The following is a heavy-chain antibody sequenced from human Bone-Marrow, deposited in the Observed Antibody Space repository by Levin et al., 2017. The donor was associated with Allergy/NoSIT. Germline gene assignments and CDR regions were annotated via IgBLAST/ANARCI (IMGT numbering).Heavy chain of an antibody. CDR1: GASISSYS. J-gene: IGHJ4*02. CDR2: IYNSGSP. Sequence: KPSETLSLTCTVSGASISSYSWSWIRQSPGRGLEWIGYIYNSGSPKYKPSLQSRVTISMDMSKNQFYLKLSSVTAADTAIYYCARAALWGIFPYYFDYWGLGTLVTVSS. CDR3: ARAALWGIFPYYFDY. D-gene: IGHD3-16*01. V-gene: IGHV4-59*01.